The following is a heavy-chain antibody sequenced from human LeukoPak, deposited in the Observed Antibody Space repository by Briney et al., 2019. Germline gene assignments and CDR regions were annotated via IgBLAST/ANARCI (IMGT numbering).Heavy chain of an antibody. J-gene: IGHJ4*02. CDR2: ISSSSSSI. CDR3: AIGGNVDY. CDR1: GFTFSSYS. Sequence: GGSLRLSCAASGFTFSSYSMNWVRQAPGKGLEWVSLISSSSSSIFYADSVKGRFTISRDSAKNSLYLQMNSLRGEDTAVYYCAIGGNVDYWGQGTLVTVSS. D-gene: IGHD4-23*01. V-gene: IGHV3-21*01.